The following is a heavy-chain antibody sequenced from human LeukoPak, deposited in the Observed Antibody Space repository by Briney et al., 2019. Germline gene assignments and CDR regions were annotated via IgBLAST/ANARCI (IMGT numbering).Heavy chain of an antibody. V-gene: IGHV4-30-4*07. D-gene: IGHD3-9*01. CDR1: GDSISSGGYS. CDR3: ASVYILTIVRGYYLDY. J-gene: IGHJ4*02. Sequence: SQTLSLTCTISGDSISSGGYSWSWIRQPPGKGLEWIGYIYHVGYISQSGNIYQNPSLKSRVTISLDTSRNQFSLKLSSVTAADTAVYYCASVYILTIVRGYYLDYWGQGTLVTVSS. CDR2: IYHVGYISQSGNI.